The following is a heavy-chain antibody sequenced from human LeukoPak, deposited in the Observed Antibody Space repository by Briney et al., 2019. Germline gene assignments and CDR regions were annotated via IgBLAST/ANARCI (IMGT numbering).Heavy chain of an antibody. CDR3: ARKGRSPGFAGKFTHYYYMDV. D-gene: IGHD3-10*01. J-gene: IGHJ6*03. Sequence: SETLSLTCTVSGGSIISDSWTWIRQPPGKELEWIGYLYGSGSNKYNPSLKSRVTISVDTSKSQFSLKVTSVTAADTAVYFCARKGRSPGFAGKFTHYYYMDVWGEGTAVTVSS. CDR2: LYGSGSN. V-gene: IGHV4-59*08. CDR1: GGSIISDS.